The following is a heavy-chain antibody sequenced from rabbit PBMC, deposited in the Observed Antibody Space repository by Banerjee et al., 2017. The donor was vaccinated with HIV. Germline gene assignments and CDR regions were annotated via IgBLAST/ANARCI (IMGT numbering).Heavy chain of an antibody. V-gene: IGHV1S40*01. J-gene: IGHJ4*01. CDR2: IDAGSSGST. CDR1: GFSFSSSQW. Sequence: QSLEESGGDLVKPGASLTLTCTASGFSFSSSQWICWVRQAPGKGLEWIACIDAGSSGSTYYASWAKGRLTISKTSSTTVTLQMTSLTAADTATYFCASDIAGDGGYYFNLWGPGTLVTVS. CDR3: ASDIAGDGGYYFNL. D-gene: IGHD1-1*01.